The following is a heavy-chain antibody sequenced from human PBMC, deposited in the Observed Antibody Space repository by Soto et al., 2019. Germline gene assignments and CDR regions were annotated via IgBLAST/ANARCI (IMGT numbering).Heavy chain of an antibody. Sequence: SETLSLTCTVSGGSISSSSYYWGWIRQPPGKGLEWIGSIYYSGSTYYKTSLKSRVNISVDTSKKQFSLKLSSVTAADTAVFYCARKVNYYESSGTDAFDIWGQGTMVTVSS. CDR1: GGSISSSSYY. CDR3: ARKVNYYESSGTDAFDI. CDR2: IYYSGST. V-gene: IGHV4-39*01. J-gene: IGHJ3*02. D-gene: IGHD3-22*01.